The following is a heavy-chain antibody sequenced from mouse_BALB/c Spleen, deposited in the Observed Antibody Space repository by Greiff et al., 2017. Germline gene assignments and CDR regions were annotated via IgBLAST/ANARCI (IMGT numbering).Heavy chain of an antibody. J-gene: IGHJ3*01. Sequence: EVKLMESGPGLVKPSQSLSLTCTVTGYSITSDYAWNWIRQFPGNKLEWMGYISYSGSTSYNPSLKSRISITRDTSKNQFFLQLNSVTTEDTATYYWANYYGSSYEAWVAYWGQGTLVTVSA. V-gene: IGHV3-2*02. D-gene: IGHD1-1*01. CDR2: ISYSGST. CDR1: GYSITSDYA. CDR3: ANYYGSSYEAWVAY.